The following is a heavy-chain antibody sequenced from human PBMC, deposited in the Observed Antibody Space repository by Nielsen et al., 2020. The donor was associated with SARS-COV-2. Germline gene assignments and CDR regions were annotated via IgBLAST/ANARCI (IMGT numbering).Heavy chain of an antibody. V-gene: IGHV3-48*03. CDR1: GFTFSSYE. Sequence: GGSLRLSYAASGFTFSSYEMNWVRQAPGKGLEWVSYISSSGSTIYYADSVKGRFTISRDNAKNSLYLQMNSLRAEDTAVYYCARGDWGDAFDIWGQGTMVTVSS. J-gene: IGHJ3*02. D-gene: IGHD3/OR15-3a*01. CDR2: ISSSGSTI. CDR3: ARGDWGDAFDI.